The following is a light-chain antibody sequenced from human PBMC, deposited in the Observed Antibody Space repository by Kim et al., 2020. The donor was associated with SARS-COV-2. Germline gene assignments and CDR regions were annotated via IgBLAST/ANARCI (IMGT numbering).Light chain of an antibody. CDR3: QQYDTYSRGS. V-gene: IGKV1-5*03. CDR1: QSIGLW. Sequence: DIQMTQSPSTLSAAVGDSVTITCRASQSIGLWLAWYQQKPGKAPQLLIYKASTLETGVPLRFSGSGSGTDFTLTINGLQPDDFATYYCQQYDTYSRGSFGPGTKVEIK. CDR2: KAS. J-gene: IGKJ3*01.